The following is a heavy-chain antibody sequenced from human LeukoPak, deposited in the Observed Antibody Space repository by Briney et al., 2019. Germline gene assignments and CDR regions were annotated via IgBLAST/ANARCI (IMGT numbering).Heavy chain of an antibody. CDR2: IYHSGST. V-gene: IGHV4-30-2*01. CDR3: ARNLRGGAFDI. D-gene: IGHD3-16*01. Sequence: SETLSLTCAVSGGSISSGGYSWSWIRQPPGKGVEWIGYIYHSGSTYYNPSLKSRVTISVDRSKNQFSLKLSSVTAADTAVYYCARNLRGGAFDIWGQGTMVTVSS. J-gene: IGHJ3*02. CDR1: GGSISSGGYS.